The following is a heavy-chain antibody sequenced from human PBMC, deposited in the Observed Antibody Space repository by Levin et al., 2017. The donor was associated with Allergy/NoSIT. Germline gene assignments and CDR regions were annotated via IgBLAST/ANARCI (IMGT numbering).Heavy chain of an antibody. CDR1: GGSISISTYY. J-gene: IGHJ4*02. V-gene: IGHV4-39*01. D-gene: IGHD3-10*01. CDR3: ARRHYYDSGSYFDY. Sequence: SETLSLTCSVSGGSISISTYYWEWIRQPPGKGLEWIGSIYYSGTSYYNPSLKGRVIISVDTSKNQFSLKLSSVTAADTAVYYCARRHYYDSGSYFDYWGQGAMVTVSS. CDR2: IYYSGTS.